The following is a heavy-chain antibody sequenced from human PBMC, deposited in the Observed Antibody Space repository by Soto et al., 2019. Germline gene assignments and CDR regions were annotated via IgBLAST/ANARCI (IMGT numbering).Heavy chain of an antibody. CDR3: AKDHSSGWINDY. CDR2: ISGSGGST. Sequence: EVQLLESGGGLVQPGGSLRLSCAASGFTFSSYAMSWFRQAPGKGLEWVSAISGSGGSTYYADSVKGRFTISRDNSKNTLYLQMNSLRAEDTAVYYCAKDHSSGWINDYWGQGTLVTVSS. D-gene: IGHD6-19*01. J-gene: IGHJ4*02. V-gene: IGHV3-23*01. CDR1: GFTFSSYA.